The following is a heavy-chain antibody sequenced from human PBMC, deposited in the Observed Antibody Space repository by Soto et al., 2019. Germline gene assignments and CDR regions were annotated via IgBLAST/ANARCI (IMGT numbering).Heavy chain of an antibody. D-gene: IGHD2-15*01. Sequence: QVQLQESGPGLVKPSQTLSLTCTVSGGSISSGDYYWSWIRQPPGKGREWIGYIYYSGSTYYNPSLKSRVTISVDTSKNQFSLKLSSVTAADTAVYYCARDGQYCSGGSCYLNDNWFDPWGQGTLVTVSS. CDR2: IYYSGST. J-gene: IGHJ5*02. CDR3: ARDGQYCSGGSCYLNDNWFDP. V-gene: IGHV4-30-4*01. CDR1: GGSISSGDYY.